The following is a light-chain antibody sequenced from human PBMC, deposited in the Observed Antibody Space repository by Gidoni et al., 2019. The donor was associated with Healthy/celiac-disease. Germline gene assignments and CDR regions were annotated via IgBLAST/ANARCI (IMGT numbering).Light chain of an antibody. J-gene: IGKJ2*01. CDR1: QSVSSN. CDR2: GAS. Sequence: EIVMTQSPATLSVSPGERATLSCRASQSVSSNLSWYQQKPGQAPRLRIYGASTRATGIPARCSGSGSGTEFTLTISSLQSEDFAVYYCQQYNNLPPYTFGQGTKLEIK. V-gene: IGKV3-15*01. CDR3: QQYNNLPPYT.